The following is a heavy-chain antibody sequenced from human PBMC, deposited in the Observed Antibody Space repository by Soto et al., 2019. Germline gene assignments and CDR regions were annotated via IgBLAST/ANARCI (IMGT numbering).Heavy chain of an antibody. CDR1: GGSISSGGYY. D-gene: IGHD3-22*01. J-gene: IGHJ5*02. V-gene: IGHV4-31*03. Sequence: SETLSLTCTVSGGSISSGGYYWSWIRQHPGKGLEWIRYIYYSGSTYYNPSLKSRVTISVDTSKNQFSLKLSSVTAADTAVYYCARVRRKPYYYDSSGYVNWFDPWGQGTLVTVSS. CDR2: IYYSGST. CDR3: ARVRRKPYYYDSSGYVNWFDP.